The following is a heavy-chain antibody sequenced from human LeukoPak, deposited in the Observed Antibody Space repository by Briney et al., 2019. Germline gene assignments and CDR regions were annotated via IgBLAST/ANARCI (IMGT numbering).Heavy chain of an antibody. CDR3: ARPLSIEGAFDI. CDR2: IYSGGTT. J-gene: IGHJ3*02. Sequence: GGSLRLSCAGSGFTFSNYSINWVRQAPGKGLEWVSVIYSGGTTYYADSVKGRFTISRDNSKNTLCLQMNSLRAEDTAVYYCARPLSIEGAFDIWGQGTMVTVSS. CDR1: GFTFSNYS. D-gene: IGHD1-26*01. V-gene: IGHV3-53*01.